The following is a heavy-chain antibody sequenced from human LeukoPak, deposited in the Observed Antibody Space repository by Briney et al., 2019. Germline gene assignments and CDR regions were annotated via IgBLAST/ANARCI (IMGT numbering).Heavy chain of an antibody. J-gene: IGHJ4*02. D-gene: IGHD3-22*01. CDR3: ASQPDVEDSSGYYFDY. Sequence: ASVKVSCQASGYTFTSYYMHWVRQAPGQGLEWMGIINPSGGSTSYAQKFQGRVTMTRDTSTSTVYMELSSLRSEDTAVYYCASQPDVEDSSGYYFDYWGQGTLVTVSS. CDR1: GYTFTSYY. CDR2: INPSGGST. V-gene: IGHV1-46*03.